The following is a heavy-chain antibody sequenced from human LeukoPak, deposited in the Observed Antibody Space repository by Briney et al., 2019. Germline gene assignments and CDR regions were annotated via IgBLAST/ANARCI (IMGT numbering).Heavy chain of an antibody. CDR1: GGTFSSYA. CDR2: IIPILGIA. J-gene: IGHJ5*02. D-gene: IGHD3-3*01. V-gene: IGHV1-69*04. CDR3: ARGPGITIFGVVIIENWFDP. Sequence: ASVKVSCKASGGTFSSYAISWVRQAPGQGLEWMGRIIPILGIANYAQKFQGRVTMTRNTSISTAYMELSSLRSEDTAVYYCARGPGITIFGVVIIENWFDPWGQGTLVTVSS.